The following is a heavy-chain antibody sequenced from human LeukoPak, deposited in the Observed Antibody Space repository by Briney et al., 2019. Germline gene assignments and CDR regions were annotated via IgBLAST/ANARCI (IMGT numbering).Heavy chain of an antibody. D-gene: IGHD3-10*01. J-gene: IGHJ5*02. CDR1: GFSFSTYW. CDR2: IKEDGSEK. CDR3: ARDIGEAWFDP. V-gene: IGHV3-7*01. Sequence: GGSLRLSCVASGFSFSTYWMSWVRQAPGKGLEWVASIKEDGSEKYYVDSVKGRFTISRDNAKNSVYLQMSRLRVEDTAVYYCARDIGEAWFDPWGQGTLVTVSS.